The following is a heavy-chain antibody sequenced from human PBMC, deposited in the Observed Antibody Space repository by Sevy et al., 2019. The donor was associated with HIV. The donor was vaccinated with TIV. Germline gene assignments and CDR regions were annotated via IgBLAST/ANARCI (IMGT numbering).Heavy chain of an antibody. Sequence: GGSLRLSCAASRFTFSSYWMSWVRQAPGKGLEWVANIKEDGSEKNYVDSVKDRFTISRDNAEKSLYLQMNSLRVEDTAVYFCARDFGQWPYYYYHGMDLWGQGTKVTVSS. D-gene: IGHD6-19*01. J-gene: IGHJ6*02. CDR2: IKEDGSEK. V-gene: IGHV3-7*01. CDR1: RFTFSSYW. CDR3: ARDFGQWPYYYYHGMDL.